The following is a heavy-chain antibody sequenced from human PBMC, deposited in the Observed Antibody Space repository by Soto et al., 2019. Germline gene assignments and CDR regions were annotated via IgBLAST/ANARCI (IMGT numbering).Heavy chain of an antibody. V-gene: IGHV4-59*01. D-gene: IGHD4-17*01. CDR1: GGSISSYY. CDR3: ARRYGYAFDI. Sequence: SETLSLTCTVSGGSISSYYWSWIRQPPGKGLEWIGYIYYSGSTNYNPSLRSRVTISVDTSKNQFSLKLSSVTAADTAVYYCARRYGYAFDIWGQGTMVTVSS. CDR2: IYYSGST. J-gene: IGHJ3*02.